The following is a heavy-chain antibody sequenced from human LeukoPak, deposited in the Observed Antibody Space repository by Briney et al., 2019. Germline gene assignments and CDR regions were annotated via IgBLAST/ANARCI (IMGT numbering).Heavy chain of an antibody. Sequence: GGSLRLSCAASGFTFSSYAMSWVRQAPGKGLEWVSAISGSGGSTYYADSVKGRFTISRDNSKNTRYLQMNSLRAEDTAVYYCAKYSRAAVAGNGYSDYWGQGTLVTVSS. CDR3: AKYSRAAVAGNGYSDY. J-gene: IGHJ4*02. CDR1: GFTFSSYA. V-gene: IGHV3-23*01. D-gene: IGHD6-19*01. CDR2: ISGSGGST.